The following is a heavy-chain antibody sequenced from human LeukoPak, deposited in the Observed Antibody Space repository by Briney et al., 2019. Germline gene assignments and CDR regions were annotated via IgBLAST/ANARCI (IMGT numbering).Heavy chain of an antibody. D-gene: IGHD3-22*01. CDR1: GGSISSYY. CDR2: IYTSGST. V-gene: IGHV4-4*07. J-gene: IGHJ4*02. CDR3: ARDSPEVDNSGYYYGRFDY. Sequence: SETLSLTCTVSGGSISSYYWSWIRQPAGKGLEWIGRIYTSGSTNYNPSLKSRVTMSVDTSKNQFSLKLSSVTAADTAVYYCARDSPEVDNSGYYYGRFDYWGQGTLVTVSS.